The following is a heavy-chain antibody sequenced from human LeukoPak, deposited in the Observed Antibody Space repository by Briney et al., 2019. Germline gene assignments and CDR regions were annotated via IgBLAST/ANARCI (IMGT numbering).Heavy chain of an antibody. CDR3: AREGGDPGNWFDP. CDR2: IIPIFGTA. Sequence: GASVKVSCKASGGTFSSYAISWVRQAPGQGLEWMGGIIPIFGTANYAQKFQGRVTMTRDMSTSTVYMELSSLRSEDTAVYYCAREGGDPGNWFDPWGQGTLVTVSS. D-gene: IGHD4-17*01. V-gene: IGHV1-69*05. J-gene: IGHJ5*02. CDR1: GGTFSSYA.